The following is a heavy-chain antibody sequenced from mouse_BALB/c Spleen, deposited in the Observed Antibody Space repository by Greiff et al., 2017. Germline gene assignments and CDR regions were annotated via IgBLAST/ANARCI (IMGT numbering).Heavy chain of an antibody. Sequence: VQLKESGAELVRPGVSVKISCKGSGYTFTDYAMHWVKQSHAKSLEWIGVISTYYGDASYNQKFKGKATMTVDKSSSTAYMELARLTSEDSAIYYCARPYYGSSYGFAYWGQGTLVTVSA. CDR2: ISTYYGDA. CDR1: GYTFTDYA. CDR3: ARPYYGSSYGFAY. V-gene: IGHV1S137*01. J-gene: IGHJ3*01. D-gene: IGHD1-1*01.